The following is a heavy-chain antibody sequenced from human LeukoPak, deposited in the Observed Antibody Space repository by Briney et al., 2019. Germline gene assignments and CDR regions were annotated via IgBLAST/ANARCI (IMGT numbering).Heavy chain of an antibody. CDR2: ISWDGGST. Sequence: GGSLRLSCAASGFTFDDYAMHWVRQAPGKGLVWVSLISWDGGSTYYADSVKGRFTISRDNSKNSLYLRMNSLRAEDTASYYCTKDFHPGIAVAGTGYFQHWGQGTLVTVSS. J-gene: IGHJ1*01. D-gene: IGHD6-19*01. V-gene: IGHV3-43D*03. CDR3: TKDFHPGIAVAGTGYFQH. CDR1: GFTFDDYA.